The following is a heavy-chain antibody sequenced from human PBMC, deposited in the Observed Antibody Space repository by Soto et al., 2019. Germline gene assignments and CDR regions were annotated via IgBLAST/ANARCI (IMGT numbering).Heavy chain of an antibody. CDR2: IYYSGST. J-gene: IGHJ6*03. CDR1: GGSISSSGYY. CDR3: ARHFTDFEYYYYYYMDV. V-gene: IGHV4-39*01. D-gene: IGHD4-4*01. Sequence: PSATLSLTCTVSGGSISSSGYYWGWIRQPPGKGLEWIGSIYYSGSTYYNPSLKSRVTISVDTSKNQFSLKLSSVTAADTAVYYCARHFTDFEYYYYYYMDVWGKGTTVS.